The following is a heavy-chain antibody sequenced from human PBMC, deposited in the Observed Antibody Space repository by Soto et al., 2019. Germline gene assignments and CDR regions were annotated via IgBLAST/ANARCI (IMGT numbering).Heavy chain of an antibody. CDR3: AKDNCRAVVFPSYYCDY. V-gene: IGHV3-23*01. J-gene: IGHJ4*02. D-gene: IGHD2-2*01. CDR2: ISGRGGST. Sequence: EVQLLESGGGLVQPGGSLRLSCAASGFTFSTYAMSWVRQAPGKGLEWVSAISGRGGSTYYADSVNGRFTISRDNSKNTLELQMNSLRAEDTAVYYCAKDNCRAVVFPSYYCDYWGQGTLVTVSS. CDR1: GFTFSTYA.